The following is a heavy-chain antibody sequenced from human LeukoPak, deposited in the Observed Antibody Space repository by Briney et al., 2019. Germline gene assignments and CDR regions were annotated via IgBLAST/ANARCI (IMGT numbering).Heavy chain of an antibody. Sequence: SETLSLTCTVSGGSISSYYWSWIRQPPGKGLEWIGYIYYSGSTNYNPSLKSRVTISVDTSKNQFSLKLSSVTAADTAVYYCASYGNAFDIWGQGTMVTVSS. CDR2: IYYSGST. CDR3: ASYGNAFDI. J-gene: IGHJ3*02. CDR1: GGSISSYY. D-gene: IGHD4-17*01. V-gene: IGHV4-59*01.